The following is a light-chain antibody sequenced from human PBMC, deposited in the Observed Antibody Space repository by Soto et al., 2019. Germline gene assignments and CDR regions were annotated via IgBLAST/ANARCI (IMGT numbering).Light chain of an antibody. Sequence: DIQMTQSPSSLSASVGDRVTITCRASQSISSYLNWYQQKPGKAPQLLISGASSLKSGAPSRFSGSGSGTDFTLTISSLQSEDIANYYCQQAYSHPTFGQGTKVEIK. J-gene: IGKJ1*01. CDR2: GAS. CDR3: QQAYSHPT. CDR1: QSISSY. V-gene: IGKV1-39*01.